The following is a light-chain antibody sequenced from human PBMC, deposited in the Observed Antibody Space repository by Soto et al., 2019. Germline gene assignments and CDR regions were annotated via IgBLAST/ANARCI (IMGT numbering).Light chain of an antibody. CDR2: EVS. CDR1: SSDVGGYNY. J-gene: IGLJ3*02. Sequence: QSALTQPASVSGSPGQSITISCTGTSSDVGGYNYVSWYQQHPGKAPKFMIYEVSNRPSGVSNRFSGSKSGNTASLTISGLQAEDEADYHCSSYTSSSTQVFGGGTKLTVL. V-gene: IGLV2-14*01. CDR3: SSYTSSSTQV.